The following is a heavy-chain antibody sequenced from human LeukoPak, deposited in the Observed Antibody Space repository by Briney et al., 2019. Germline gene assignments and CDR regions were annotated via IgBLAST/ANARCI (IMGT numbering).Heavy chain of an antibody. J-gene: IGHJ4*02. CDR3: ARSYYDSSGYDFFDH. V-gene: IGHV3-33*01. Sequence: PAGSLILSCAASGLTFSSNGMHWVRQDPGKVLKWVAVIWYDGSNKNYADSVKGRFTISRDNSKNTLYLQMNSLRAEDTAVYYCARSYYDSSGYDFFDHWGQGTLVTVSS. CDR1: GLTFSSNG. D-gene: IGHD3-22*01. CDR2: IWYDGSNK.